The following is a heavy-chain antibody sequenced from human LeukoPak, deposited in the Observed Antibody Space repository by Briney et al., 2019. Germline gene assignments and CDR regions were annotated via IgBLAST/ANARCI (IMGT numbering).Heavy chain of an antibody. D-gene: IGHD2-2*01. Sequence: PSETLSLTCTVSGGSISSYYWSWIRQPPGKGLEWIGYIYYSGSTNYNPSLKSRVTISVDTSKNQFSLKLSSVTAADTAVYYCARRDCSSTSCYWDYWGQGTLVTVSS. CDR2: IYYSGST. CDR3: ARRDCSSTSCYWDY. J-gene: IGHJ4*02. CDR1: GGSISSYY. V-gene: IGHV4-59*01.